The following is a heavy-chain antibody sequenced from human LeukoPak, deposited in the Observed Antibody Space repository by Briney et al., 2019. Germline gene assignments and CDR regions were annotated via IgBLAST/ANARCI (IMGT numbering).Heavy chain of an antibody. V-gene: IGHV3-23*01. CDR1: GFTFSSYA. J-gene: IGHJ4*02. Sequence: GGSLRLSCAASGFTFSSYAMRWVRQVPGKGLEWVSAISGSGGSTYYADSVKGRFTISRDNSKNTLYLQMNSLRAEDTAVYYCARMITTVTTCYFDYWGQGTLVTVSS. CDR2: ISGSGGST. CDR3: ARMITTVTTCYFDY. D-gene: IGHD4-17*01.